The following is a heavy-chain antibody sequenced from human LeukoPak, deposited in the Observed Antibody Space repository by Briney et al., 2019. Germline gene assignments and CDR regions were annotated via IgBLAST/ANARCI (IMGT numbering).Heavy chain of an antibody. D-gene: IGHD6-13*01. CDR2: IYHSGST. Sequence: SETLSLTCAVSGYSISSGYYWGWIRQPPGKGLEWIGRIYHSGSTFYNPSLKSRITISVDTSKNQFSLKLTSVTAADTAVYYCAREQHLATWGQGTLVTVSS. CDR1: GYSISSGYY. CDR3: AREQHLAT. V-gene: IGHV4-38-2*02. J-gene: IGHJ4*02.